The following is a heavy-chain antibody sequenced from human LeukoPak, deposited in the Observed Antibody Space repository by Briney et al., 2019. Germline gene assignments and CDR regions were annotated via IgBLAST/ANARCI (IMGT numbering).Heavy chain of an antibody. CDR3: ARDDGVVVVPAAIGHDAFDI. D-gene: IGHD2-2*02. CDR2: ISAYNGNT. J-gene: IGHJ3*02. Sequence: ASVKVSCKASGYTFTSYGISWVRQAPGQGLEWMGWISAYNGNTNYAQRLQGRVTMTTDTSTSTAYMDLRSLRSDDTAVYYCARDDGVVVVPAAIGHDAFDIWGQGTMVTVSS. V-gene: IGHV1-18*01. CDR1: GYTFTSYG.